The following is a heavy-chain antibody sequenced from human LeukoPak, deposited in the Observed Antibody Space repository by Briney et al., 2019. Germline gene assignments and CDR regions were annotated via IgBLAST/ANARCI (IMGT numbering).Heavy chain of an antibody. CDR1: GFTFGDYA. CDR3: FYGGTLEY. Sequence: GGSLRLSCTASGFTFGDYAMSWVRQAPGKGLEWVGFIRSKAYGGTTEYAASVKGRLTISRDDSKSIAYLQMNSLKTEDTAVYYCFYGGTLEYWGQGTLVTVSS. V-gene: IGHV3-49*04. D-gene: IGHD1-1*01. CDR2: IRSKAYGGTT. J-gene: IGHJ4*02.